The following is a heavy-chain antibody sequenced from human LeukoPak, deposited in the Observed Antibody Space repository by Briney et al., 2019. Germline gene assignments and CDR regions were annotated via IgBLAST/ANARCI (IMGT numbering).Heavy chain of an antibody. J-gene: IGHJ4*02. CDR1: GYTFTSYY. CDR3: ARVRYRLAETYIDY. CDR2: INPKNGGS. V-gene: IGHV1-2*02. D-gene: IGHD3-16*01. Sequence: ASVKVSCKASGYTFTSYYIHWVRQAPGQGLEWVGWINPKNGGSNYAQRFQGRVTMTRDTSISTAYMELSRLRSDDTAVYYCARVRYRLAETYIDYWGQGTLVTVSS.